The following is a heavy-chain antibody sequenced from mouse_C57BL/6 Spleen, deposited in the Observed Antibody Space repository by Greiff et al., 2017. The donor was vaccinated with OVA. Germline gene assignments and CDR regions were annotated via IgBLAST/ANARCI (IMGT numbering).Heavy chain of an antibody. Sequence: VNVVESGPELVKPGASVKISCKASGYAFSSSWMNWVKQRPGKGLEWIGRIYPGDGDTNYNGKFKGKATLTADKSSSTAYMQLSSLTSEDSAVYFCARSRGFAYWGQGTLVTVSA. V-gene: IGHV1-82*01. CDR3: ARSRGFAY. CDR2: IYPGDGDT. J-gene: IGHJ3*01. CDR1: GYAFSSSW. D-gene: IGHD1-1*01.